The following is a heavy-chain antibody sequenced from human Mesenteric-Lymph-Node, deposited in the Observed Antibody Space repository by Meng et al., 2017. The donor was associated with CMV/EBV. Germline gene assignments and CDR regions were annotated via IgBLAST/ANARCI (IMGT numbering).Heavy chain of an antibody. J-gene: IGHJ6*02. CDR1: GYTFTSYG. D-gene: IGHD3-10*01. CDR2: ISAYNGNT. Sequence: ASENVSCQASGYTFTSYGISWVRQAPGQGLEWMGWISAYNGNTNYAQKLRGRITLTTETSTSTAYMELRSLISDDTAVYYCAREGDRGSGSYYYYGLDVWGQGTTVTVSS. V-gene: IGHV1-18*01. CDR3: AREGDRGSGSYYYYGLDV.